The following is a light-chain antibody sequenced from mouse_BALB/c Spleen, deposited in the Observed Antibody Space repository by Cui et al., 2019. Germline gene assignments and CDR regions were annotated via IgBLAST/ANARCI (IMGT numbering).Light chain of an antibody. CDR3: QQYSKLPYT. CDR2: CTS. CDR1: DDINTY. Sequence: DIHMTQTTSSLSVSCDDRGTISGRASDDINTYLNWYQQKPDGTVKLLIYCTSDLHSGVPSRFSGSGSGADYSLTISSLEPEDIATYYCQQYSKLPYTFGGGTKLEIK. V-gene: IGKV10-95*01. J-gene: IGKJ2*01.